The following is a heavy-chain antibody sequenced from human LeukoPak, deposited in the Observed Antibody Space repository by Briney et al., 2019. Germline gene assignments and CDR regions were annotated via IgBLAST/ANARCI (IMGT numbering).Heavy chain of an antibody. J-gene: IGHJ4*02. Sequence: ASVKVSCKASGYTFTGYYMHWVRQAPGQGLEWMGRINPNSGGTNYAQKFQGRVTMTRDTSISTAYMELSSLRSEDTAIYYCVRTPPNWGFDYWGQGTLVTVSS. CDR3: VRTPPNWGFDY. CDR1: GYTFTGYY. V-gene: IGHV1-2*06. CDR2: INPNSGGT. D-gene: IGHD7-27*01.